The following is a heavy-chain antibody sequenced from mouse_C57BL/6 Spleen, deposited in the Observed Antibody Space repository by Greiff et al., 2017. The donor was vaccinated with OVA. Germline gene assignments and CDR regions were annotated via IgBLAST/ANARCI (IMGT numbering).Heavy chain of an antibody. D-gene: IGHD3-2*02. CDR3: ARSLSGYGY. Sequence: VQLQQSGPELVKPGASVKISCKASSYAFSSSWMNWVKQRPGKGLEWIGRIYPGDGDTNYNGKFKGKATLTADKSSSTAYMQLSSLTSEDSAVYFCARSLSGYGYWGQGTTLTVSS. CDR1: SYAFSSSW. J-gene: IGHJ2*01. V-gene: IGHV1-82*01. CDR2: IYPGDGDT.